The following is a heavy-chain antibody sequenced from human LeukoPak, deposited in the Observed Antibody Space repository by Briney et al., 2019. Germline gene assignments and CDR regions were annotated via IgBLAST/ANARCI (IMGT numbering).Heavy chain of an antibody. CDR1: GFTVSNNY. CDR3: ARDSDSGYGPFAS. CDR2: IHSGGTT. J-gene: IGHJ4*02. Sequence: RGSLRLSCAASGFTVSNNYMSWVRQAPGKGLEWVSVIHSGGTTNYADSVQGRFTISRDNSKTTVYPHMNSLRAEDTAVYYCARDSDSGYGPFASWGQGTLVTVSS. D-gene: IGHD5-12*01. V-gene: IGHV3-53*05.